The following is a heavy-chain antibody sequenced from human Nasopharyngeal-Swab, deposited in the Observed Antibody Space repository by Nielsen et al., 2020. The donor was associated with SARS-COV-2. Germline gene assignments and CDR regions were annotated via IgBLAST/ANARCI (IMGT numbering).Heavy chain of an antibody. V-gene: IGHV3-53*01. Sequence: GESLKISCAASGFTVSSSYMSWVRQAPGKGLEWVSVIYSGGSTYYADSVKGRFTISRDNSKNTLYLQMNSLRAEDTAVYYCAGATNKYYYYYYMDVWGKGTTVTVSS. D-gene: IGHD5-12*01. CDR2: IYSGGST. CDR1: GFTVSSSY. CDR3: AGATNKYYYYYYMDV. J-gene: IGHJ6*03.